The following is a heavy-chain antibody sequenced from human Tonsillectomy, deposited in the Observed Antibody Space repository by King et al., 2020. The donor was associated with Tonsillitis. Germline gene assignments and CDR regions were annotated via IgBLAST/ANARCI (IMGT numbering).Heavy chain of an antibody. V-gene: IGHV4-61*01. Sequence: QLQESGPGLVKPSETLFLTCTVSGDSVSSGSHHWSWIRQPPGKGLEWIGYIYYSGSTDYNRSLKSRVTISVDMSNNQFSLRLSSVTAADSAVYFCASLYENSGYYSSFFDFWGQGTLVTVSS. CDR2: IYYSGST. D-gene: IGHD3-22*01. CDR3: ASLYENSGYYSSFFDF. CDR1: GDSVSSGSHH. J-gene: IGHJ4*02.